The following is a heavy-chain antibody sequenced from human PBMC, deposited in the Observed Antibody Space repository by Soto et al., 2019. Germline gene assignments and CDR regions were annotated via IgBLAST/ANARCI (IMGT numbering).Heavy chain of an antibody. V-gene: IGHV4-59*12. CDR3: ARDYEAYSHGMDV. CDR1: GGSISSYY. CDR2: IYYSGST. Sequence: SETLSLTCTVSGGSISSYYWSWIRQPPGKGLEWIGYIYYSGSTNYNPSLKSRVTISINTSKNQFSLKLSSVTAADTAVYYCARDYEAYSHGMDVWGQGTTVTVSS. J-gene: IGHJ6*02. D-gene: IGHD5-12*01.